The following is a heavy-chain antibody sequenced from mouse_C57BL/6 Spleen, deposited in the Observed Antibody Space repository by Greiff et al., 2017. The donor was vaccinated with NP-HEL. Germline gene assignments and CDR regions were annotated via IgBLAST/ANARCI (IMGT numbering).Heavy chain of an antibody. CDR1: GFSLTSYG. Sequence: VQLQQSGPGLVAPSQRLSITCTVSGFSLTSYGVHWVRQPPGKGLEWLGVIWAGGSTNYNSALMSRLSSSKDNSKSQVFLKMNILQTDETAMYYCARLEDIWGLGTTLTVSS. J-gene: IGHJ2*01. V-gene: IGHV2-9*02. CDR3: ARLEDI. CDR2: IWAGGST. D-gene: IGHD1-3*01.